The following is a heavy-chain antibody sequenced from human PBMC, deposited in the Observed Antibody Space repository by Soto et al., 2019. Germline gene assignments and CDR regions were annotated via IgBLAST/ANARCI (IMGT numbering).Heavy chain of an antibody. J-gene: IGHJ5*02. D-gene: IGHD3-10*01. Sequence: PSETLSLTCAVYGGSFSGYYWSWIRQPPGKGLEWIGEINHSGSTNYNPSLKSRVTISVDTSKNQFSLKLSSVTAADTAVYYCARMYYYGSGSYARPFDPWGQGTLVTSPQ. CDR2: INHSGST. CDR1: GGSFSGYY. V-gene: IGHV4-34*01. CDR3: ARMYYYGSGSYARPFDP.